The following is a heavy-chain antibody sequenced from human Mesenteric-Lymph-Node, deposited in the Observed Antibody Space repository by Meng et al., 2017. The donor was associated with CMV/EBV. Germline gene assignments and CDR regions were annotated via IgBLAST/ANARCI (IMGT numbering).Heavy chain of an antibody. Sequence: GESLKISCAASGFTFSSYSMNWVRQAPGKGLEWVSSISSSSSYIYYADSVKGRFTISRDNSKNTLYFQMNSLRADDTAVYYCAREQRLMGAFDIWGQGTMVTVSS. J-gene: IGHJ3*02. V-gene: IGHV3-21*04. CDR1: GFTFSSYS. D-gene: IGHD1-1*01. CDR3: AREQRLMGAFDI. CDR2: ISSSSSYI.